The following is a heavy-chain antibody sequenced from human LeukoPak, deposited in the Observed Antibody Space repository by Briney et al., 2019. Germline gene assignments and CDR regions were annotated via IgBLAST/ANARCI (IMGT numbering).Heavy chain of an antibody. CDR1: GYTFTSYA. V-gene: IGHV1-3*01. Sequence: ASVKVSCKASGYTFTSYAMHWVRQAPGQRLEWMGWINAGNGNTKYSQKFQGRVTITADESTSTAYMELSSLRSEDTAVYYCAKGYSYGRPSIWGQGTMVTVSS. J-gene: IGHJ3*02. D-gene: IGHD5-18*01. CDR2: INAGNGNT. CDR3: AKGYSYGRPSI.